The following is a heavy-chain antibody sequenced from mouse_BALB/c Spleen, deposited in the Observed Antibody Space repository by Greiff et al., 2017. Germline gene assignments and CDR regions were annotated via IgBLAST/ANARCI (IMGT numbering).Heavy chain of an antibody. V-gene: IGHV3-2*02. D-gene: IGHD2-2*01. CDR3: ARGYHFDY. CDR1: GYSITSDYA. CDR2: ISYSGST. Sequence: EVKLMESGPGLVKPSQSLSLTCTVTGYSITSDYAWNWIRQFPGNKLEWMGYISYSGSTSYNPSLKSRISITRDTSKNQFFLQLNSVTTEDTATYCGARGYHFDYWGQGTTLTVSS. J-gene: IGHJ2*01.